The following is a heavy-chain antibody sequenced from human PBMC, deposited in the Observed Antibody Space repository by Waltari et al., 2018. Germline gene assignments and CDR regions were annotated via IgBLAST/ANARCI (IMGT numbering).Heavy chain of an antibody. D-gene: IGHD6-13*01. CDR2: IIPIFGTA. J-gene: IGHJ6*02. V-gene: IGHV1-69*01. Sequence: VQRVQSGAEVKKHVSSVKVSCKASGGTFSSYAISWVRQAPGHGPEWMGQIIPIFGTANYAQKFQGRVTITADESTSTAYMELSSLRSEYTAVYYCAIVSRWYISPYYYYGMDVWGQGTTVTVSS. CDR1: GGTFSSYA. CDR3: AIVSRWYISPYYYYGMDV.